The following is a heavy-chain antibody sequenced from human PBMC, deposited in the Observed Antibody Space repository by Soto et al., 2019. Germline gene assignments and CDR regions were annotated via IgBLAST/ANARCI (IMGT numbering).Heavy chain of an antibody. D-gene: IGHD1-7*01. CDR1: GFTFSSYG. CDR2: ISYDGSNK. CDR3: AKGGEWNSAGPFDY. Sequence: GGSLRLSCAASGFTFSSYGMHWVRQAPGKGLEWVAVISYDGSNKYYADSVKGRFTISRDNSKNTLYLQMNSLRAEDTAVYYCAKGGEWNSAGPFDYWGQGTLVTVSS. V-gene: IGHV3-30*18. J-gene: IGHJ4*02.